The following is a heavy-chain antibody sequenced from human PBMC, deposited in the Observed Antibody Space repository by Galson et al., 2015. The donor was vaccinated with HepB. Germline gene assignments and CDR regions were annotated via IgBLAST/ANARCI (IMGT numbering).Heavy chain of an antibody. Sequence: SLRLSCAASGFTFSSYGMHWVRQAPGKGLEWVAVIWYDGSNKYYADSVKGRFTISRDNSKNTLYLQMNSLRAEDTAVYYCARDLTLDPGGMDVWGQGTTVTVSS. V-gene: IGHV3-33*08. CDR1: GFTFSSYG. J-gene: IGHJ6*02. CDR2: IWYDGSNK. CDR3: ARDLTLDPGGMDV.